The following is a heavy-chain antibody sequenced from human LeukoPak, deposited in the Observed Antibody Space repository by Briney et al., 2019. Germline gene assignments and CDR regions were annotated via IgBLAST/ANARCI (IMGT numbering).Heavy chain of an antibody. V-gene: IGHV5-51*01. CDR2: IYPGDSDT. Sequence: GXXXXISCKGSGYSFTSYWIGWVRQMPGKGLEWMGIIYPGDSDTRYSPSLQGQVTISADKSITTAYLQWSSLKASDTAMYYCATTGVTGDFLDYWGQGTLVTVSS. CDR3: ATTGVTGDFLDY. D-gene: IGHD5-18*01. CDR1: GYSFTSYW. J-gene: IGHJ4*02.